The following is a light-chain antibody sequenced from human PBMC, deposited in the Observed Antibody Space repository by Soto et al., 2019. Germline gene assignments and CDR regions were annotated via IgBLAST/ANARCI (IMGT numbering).Light chain of an antibody. J-gene: IGKJ2*01. CDR1: QSLVYSDGNTF. V-gene: IGKV2-30*01. CDR2: KVS. Sequence: DVVMTQSPLSLPVTLGQPASISCRSSQSLVYSDGNTFLSWFQQRPGQSPRRLIYKVSNRDSGVPDRFSGSGSGTDFTLKISRVEAEDVGVYYCMQGTHWPPDTFGQGTKLEIK. CDR3: MQGTHWPPDT.